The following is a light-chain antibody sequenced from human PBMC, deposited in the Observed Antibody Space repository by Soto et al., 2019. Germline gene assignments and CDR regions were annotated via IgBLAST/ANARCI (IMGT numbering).Light chain of an antibody. Sequence: QAVVTQPPSASGTPGQRVTISCSGSSSNIGSNTVNWYQQLPGTAPKLLIYSNNQRPSGVPDRFSGSKSGTSASLAISGLQSDDEADYYCATWDDDLNAAVFGGGTQLTVL. V-gene: IGLV1-44*01. CDR3: ATWDDDLNAAV. CDR2: SNN. CDR1: SSNIGSNT. J-gene: IGLJ7*01.